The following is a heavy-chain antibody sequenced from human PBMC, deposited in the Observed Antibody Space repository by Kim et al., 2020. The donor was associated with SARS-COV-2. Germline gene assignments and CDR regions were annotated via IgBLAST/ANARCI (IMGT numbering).Heavy chain of an antibody. D-gene: IGHD3-22*01. V-gene: IGHV3-13*01. Sequence: YYPGSVKGRLTISRENAKNSLYLQMNSLRAGDTAVYYCARADSSGDAFDIWGQGTMVTVSS. J-gene: IGHJ3*02. CDR3: ARADSSGDAFDI.